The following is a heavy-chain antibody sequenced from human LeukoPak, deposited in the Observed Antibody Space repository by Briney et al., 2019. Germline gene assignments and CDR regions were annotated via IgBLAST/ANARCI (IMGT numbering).Heavy chain of an antibody. CDR1: DGSISSSNW. Sequence: PSETLSLSCAVSDGSISSSNWWTWVRQPPGKGLEWIGEIYYSGSTNYNPSLKSRVTISIDKSKNQFSLELSSVTAADTAVYYCARGGSYIDYWGQGTLVTVSS. CDR2: IYYSGST. V-gene: IGHV4-4*02. CDR3: ARGGSYIDY. D-gene: IGHD1-26*01. J-gene: IGHJ4*02.